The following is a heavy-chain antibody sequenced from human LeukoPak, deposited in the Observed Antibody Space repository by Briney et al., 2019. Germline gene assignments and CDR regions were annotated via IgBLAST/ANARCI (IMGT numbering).Heavy chain of an antibody. J-gene: IGHJ4*02. CDR3: ATDITKDYGGNLWDY. V-gene: IGHV1-24*01. D-gene: IGHD4-23*01. CDR1: GYTFTGYY. CDR2: FDPEDGET. Sequence: ASVKVSCKASGYTFTGYYIHWVRQAPGKGLEWMGGFDPEDGETIYAQKFQGRVTMTEDTSTDTAYMELSSLRSEDTAVYYCATDITKDYGGNLWDYWGQGTLVTVSS.